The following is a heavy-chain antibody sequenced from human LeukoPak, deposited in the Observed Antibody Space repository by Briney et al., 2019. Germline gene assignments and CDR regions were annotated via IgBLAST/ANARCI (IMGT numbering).Heavy chain of an antibody. CDR2: INWNGDST. J-gene: IGHJ6*03. D-gene: IGHD3-3*01. Sequence: VGSLRLSCAASGFTFDDYGMSWVRQAPGKGLEWVSGINWNGDSTGYADSVKGRFTISRDNAKNSLYLLMNSLRAEDTAFYYCARGGIFGVVIHSYYYYYYMDVWGKGTTVTVSS. V-gene: IGHV3-20*04. CDR3: ARGGIFGVVIHSYYYYYYMDV. CDR1: GFTFDDYG.